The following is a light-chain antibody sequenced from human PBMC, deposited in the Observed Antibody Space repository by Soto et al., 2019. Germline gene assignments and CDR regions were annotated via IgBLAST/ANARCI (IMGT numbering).Light chain of an antibody. CDR3: QQYGSSPYT. Sequence: EIVLTQSPGTLSLSPGERATLSCRASPSVSSSYLAWYQQKPGQAPRLLIYGASSRATGIPDRFSGSGSGTYFTLTISSLEPEDFAVYYCQQYGSSPYTFGQGTKLEIK. V-gene: IGKV3-20*01. CDR1: PSVSSSY. J-gene: IGKJ2*01. CDR2: GAS.